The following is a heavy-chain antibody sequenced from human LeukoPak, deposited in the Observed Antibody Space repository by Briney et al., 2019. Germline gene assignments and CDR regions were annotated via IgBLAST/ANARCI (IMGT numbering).Heavy chain of an antibody. CDR2: ISAYNGNT. D-gene: IGHD6-13*01. CDR3: ASEIAAAVHY. CDR1: GYTFTSYG. Sequence: ASVKVSCKASGYTFTSYGISWVRQAPGQGLEWMGWISAYNGNTNYAQKLQGRVTMTRDMSTSTVYMELSSLRSEDTAVYYCASEIAAAVHYWGQGTLVTVSS. J-gene: IGHJ4*02. V-gene: IGHV1-18*01.